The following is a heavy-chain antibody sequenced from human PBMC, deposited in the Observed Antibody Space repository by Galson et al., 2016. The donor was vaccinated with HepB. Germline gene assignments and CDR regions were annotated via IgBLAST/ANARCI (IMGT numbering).Heavy chain of an antibody. V-gene: IGHV3-23*01. J-gene: IGHJ6*04. CDR1: GFTFRHYG. CDR3: VQGSTAPAV. CDR2: ISRSGDST. D-gene: IGHD2-2*01. Sequence: SLRLSCAASGFTFRHYGMTWVRQAPGTGLEVVSSISRSGDSTDYADSVKGRFTISRDNSKNTLSLQMNSLTADETAIYYCVQGSTAPAVWGKGTTVTVSS.